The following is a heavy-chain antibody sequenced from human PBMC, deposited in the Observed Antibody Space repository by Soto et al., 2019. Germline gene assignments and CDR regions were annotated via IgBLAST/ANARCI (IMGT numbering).Heavy chain of an antibody. CDR2: TYYRSKWYN. CDR1: GDSVSSNSAA. Sequence: SQTLSLTCAISGDSVSSNSAAWNWIRQSPSRGLEWLGRTYYRSKWYNDYAVSVKSRITINPDTSKNQFSLQLNSVTPEDTAVYYCARDIVIMVYAIDWFDPWGQGDLVTVSS. D-gene: IGHD2-8*01. CDR3: ARDIVIMVYAIDWFDP. V-gene: IGHV6-1*01. J-gene: IGHJ5*02.